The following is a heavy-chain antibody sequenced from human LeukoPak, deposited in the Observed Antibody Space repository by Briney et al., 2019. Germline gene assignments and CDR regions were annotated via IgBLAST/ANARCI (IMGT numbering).Heavy chain of an antibody. CDR3: ARLVATKTPFDY. V-gene: IGHV5-51*01. CDR2: IYPGDSTT. CDR1: GYSFNSYY. Sequence: GESLKISCKGSGYSFNSYYIGWVRQMPGKGLEWMGNIYPGDSTTTYSPSLQGQVTISAGKSISTAYLQWSSLKASDTAIYYCARLVATKTPFDYWGQGTLVTVSS. D-gene: IGHD5-12*01. J-gene: IGHJ4*02.